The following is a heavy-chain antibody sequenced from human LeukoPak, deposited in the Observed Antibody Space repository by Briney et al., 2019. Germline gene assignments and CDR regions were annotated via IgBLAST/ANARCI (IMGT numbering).Heavy chain of an antibody. CDR3: AREPIVLMVSEYDY. CDR1: GYTFTSYG. D-gene: IGHD2-8*01. Sequence: ASVKVSCKASGYTFTSYGISWVRQAPGQGLEWMGWISAYNGNTNYAQKLQGRVTMTTDTSTSTAYMELRSLRSDDTAVYYCAREPIVLMVSEYDYWGQGTLVTVSS. V-gene: IGHV1-18*01. J-gene: IGHJ4*02. CDR2: ISAYNGNT.